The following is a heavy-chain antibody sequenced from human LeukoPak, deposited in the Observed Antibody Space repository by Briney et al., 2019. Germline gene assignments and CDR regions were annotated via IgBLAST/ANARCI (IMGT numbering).Heavy chain of an antibody. CDR3: AREGLRHDAFDI. CDR2: IIPIFGTA. Sequence: ASVKVSCKASGGTFSSYAISWVRQAPGQGLEWLGGIIPIFGTAIYAQKFQGRVTITADESTSTAYMELSSLRSEDTAVYYCAREGLRHDAFDIWGQGTMVTVSS. V-gene: IGHV1-69*13. J-gene: IGHJ3*02. D-gene: IGHD4-17*01. CDR1: GGTFSSYA.